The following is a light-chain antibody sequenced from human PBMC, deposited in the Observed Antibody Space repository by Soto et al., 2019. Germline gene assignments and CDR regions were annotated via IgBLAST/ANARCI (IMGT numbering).Light chain of an antibody. Sequence: QSVLTQPPSVSGAPGQRVTISCTGSSSSIGAGYDVHWYQQLPGTAPKLFMYANSNRPSGVPDRFSGSKSGTSASLAITGLQAEDEADYYCQSYDSSLSGYVFGTGTKVTVL. V-gene: IGLV1-40*01. J-gene: IGLJ1*01. CDR3: QSYDSSLSGYV. CDR1: SSSIGAGYD. CDR2: ANS.